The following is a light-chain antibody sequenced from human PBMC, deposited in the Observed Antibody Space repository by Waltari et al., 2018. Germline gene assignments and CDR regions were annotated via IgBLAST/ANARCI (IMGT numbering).Light chain of an antibody. J-gene: IGKJ2*01. Sequence: DIQMTQSPSSVSASVGDPVTLTCPASQDINNWLAWCQQKPGKTPTLLISAASSLRSGVPSRFSGSGFGTDFTLTISNLQPEDFAIYYCQKADSFPPYTFGQGTKVEIQ. V-gene: IGKV1-12*01. CDR3: QKADSFPPYT. CDR1: QDINNW. CDR2: AAS.